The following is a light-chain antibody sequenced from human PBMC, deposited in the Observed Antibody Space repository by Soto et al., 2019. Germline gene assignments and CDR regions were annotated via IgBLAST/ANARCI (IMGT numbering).Light chain of an antibody. CDR2: GAS. Sequence: DIVMTQSPGTLSVSPGERATLSCRASQSVGTNSAWYQQRPGQAPRLLVYGASTRASGIPPRFSGSGSGTDFTLTISSLQSEDFAVYYCQQLNYWPRITFGQGTRLEIK. J-gene: IGKJ5*01. CDR3: QQLNYWPRIT. CDR1: QSVGTN. V-gene: IGKV3-15*01.